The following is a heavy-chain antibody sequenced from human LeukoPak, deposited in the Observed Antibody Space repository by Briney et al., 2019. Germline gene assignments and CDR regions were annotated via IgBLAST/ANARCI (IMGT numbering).Heavy chain of an antibody. D-gene: IGHD4-17*01. Sequence: GGSLRLSCAASGFTFSSYWMNWVRQTGKGLEWVANVKQDGSEKFYVDSVKGRFTISRDNVKNSLYLQMNSLRAEDTALYYCARSGDYGESFDSWGQGTLVTVSS. CDR3: ARSGDYGESFDS. J-gene: IGHJ4*02. CDR2: VKQDGSEK. V-gene: IGHV3-7*03. CDR1: GFTFSSYW.